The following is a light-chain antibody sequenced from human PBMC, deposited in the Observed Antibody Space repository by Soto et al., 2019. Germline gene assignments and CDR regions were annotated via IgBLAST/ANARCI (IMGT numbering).Light chain of an antibody. CDR2: GVS. CDR3: MQTVQFPWT. Sequence: EIVMTQTPLSLAVTPGQPASIYCRSSESLLFSDGKTYLYWYLQKAGQPPQLMIYGVSNRFSGVTERFSGSGSGTDFTLRISRVEAEDVGVYYCMQTVQFPWTCGQGTKVEV. J-gene: IGKJ1*01. V-gene: IGKV2D-29*01. CDR1: ESLLFSDGKTY.